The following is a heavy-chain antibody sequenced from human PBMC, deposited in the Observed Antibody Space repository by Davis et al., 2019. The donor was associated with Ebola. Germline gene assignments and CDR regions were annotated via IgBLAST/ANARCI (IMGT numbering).Heavy chain of an antibody. D-gene: IGHD5-12*01. CDR2: ISSRSSTI. J-gene: IGHJ4*02. Sequence: GGSLRLSCAASGFTFSSYAMSWVRQAPGKGLEWVSYISSRSSTIYYADSVKGRFTISRDNAKNSLYLQMNSLRAEDTAVYYCARRGYSALDWGQGTLVTVSS. CDR3: ARRGYSALD. V-gene: IGHV3-48*04. CDR1: GFTFSSYA.